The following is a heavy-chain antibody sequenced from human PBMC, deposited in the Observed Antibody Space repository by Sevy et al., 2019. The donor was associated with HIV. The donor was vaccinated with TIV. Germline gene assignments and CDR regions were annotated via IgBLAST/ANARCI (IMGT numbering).Heavy chain of an antibody. CDR1: GYTFTGYY. D-gene: IGHD5-12*01. J-gene: IGHJ6*02. CDR2: INPNSGGT. CDR3: AGERVRYSGYYYYYGMDV. V-gene: IGHV1-2*02. Sequence: ASVKVSCKASGYTFTGYYMHWVRQPPGQGLEWMGWINPNSGGTNYAQKFQGRVTMTRDTSISTAYMELSRLRSDDTALYYCAGERVRYSGYYYYYGMDVWGQGTTVTVSS.